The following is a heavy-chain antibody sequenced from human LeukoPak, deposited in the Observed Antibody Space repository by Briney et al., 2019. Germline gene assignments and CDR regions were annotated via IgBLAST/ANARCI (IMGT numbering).Heavy chain of an antibody. CDR2: IKQDGSEK. D-gene: IGHD2-2*01. V-gene: IGHV3-7*01. J-gene: IGHJ4*02. Sequence: GGPLRLSCAASGFTFSSYWMSWVRQAPGKGLEWVANIKQDGSEKYYVDSVKGRFTISRDNAKNSLYLQMNSLRAEDTAVYYCAREKSSLGYCSSTSCPSGVFDYWGQGTLVTVSS. CDR3: AREKSSLGYCSSTSCPSGVFDY. CDR1: GFTFSSYW.